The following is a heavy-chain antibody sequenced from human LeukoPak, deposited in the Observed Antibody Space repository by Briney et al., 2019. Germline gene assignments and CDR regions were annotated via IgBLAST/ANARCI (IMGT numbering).Heavy chain of an antibody. CDR3: AKAQGSSWPFDY. CDR2: ISYDGSNK. V-gene: IGHV3-30*04. Sequence: GGSLRLSCAASGFTFSSYTMHWVRQAPGKGLEWVAVISYDGSNKYYADSVKGRFTISRDNSKNTLYLQMNSLRAEDTAVYYCAKAQGSSWPFDYWGQGTLVTVSS. CDR1: GFTFSSYT. J-gene: IGHJ4*02. D-gene: IGHD6-13*01.